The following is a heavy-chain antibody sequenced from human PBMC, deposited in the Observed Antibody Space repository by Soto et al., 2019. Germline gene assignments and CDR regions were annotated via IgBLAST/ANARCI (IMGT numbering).Heavy chain of an antibody. V-gene: IGHV3-74*01. CDR2: IDSDGSTT. CDR1: GFTFSVYW. CDR3: ARPGYSNYGPGVDV. D-gene: IGHD4-4*01. J-gene: IGHJ6*02. Sequence: EVQPVESGGGLVQPGGSLRLSCAASGFTFSVYWTHWVRQAPGKGLVWVSRIDSDGSTTSYADSVKGRFTISRDNAKSTLYLQMNSLRAEDTAVYYCARPGYSNYGPGVDVWGQGTTVTVSS.